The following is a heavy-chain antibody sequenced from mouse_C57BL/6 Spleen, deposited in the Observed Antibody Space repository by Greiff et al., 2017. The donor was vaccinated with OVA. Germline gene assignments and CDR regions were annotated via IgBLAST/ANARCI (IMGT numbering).Heavy chain of an antibody. V-gene: IGHV14-1*01. J-gene: IGHJ4*01. CDR1: GFNIKDYY. D-gene: IGHD2-2*01. CDR2: IDPEDGDT. Sequence: EVQLQESGAELVRPGASVKLSCTASGFNIKDYYMHWVKQRPEQGLEWIGRIDPEDGDTEYAPKFQGKATMTADTSSNTAYLQRSSLTSEDTAFYYCTTTTMVTTTAIDYWGQGTSVTVSS. CDR3: TTTTMVTTTAIDY.